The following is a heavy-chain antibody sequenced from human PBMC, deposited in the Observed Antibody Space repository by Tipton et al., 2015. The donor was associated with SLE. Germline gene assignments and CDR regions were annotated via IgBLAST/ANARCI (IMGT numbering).Heavy chain of an antibody. V-gene: IGHV3-49*04. CDR2: IRSKAYGGTT. D-gene: IGHD3-16*02. J-gene: IGHJ1*01. CDR3: TRGSGGELPSAADFQH. Sequence: SLRLSCTASGFTFGDYGMSWVRQAPGKGLEWVGFIRSKAYGGTTEYAASVKGRFTISGDDSKSIAYLQMNSLKTEDTAVYYCTRGSGGELPSAADFQHWGQGTLVTVSS. CDR1: GFTFGDYG.